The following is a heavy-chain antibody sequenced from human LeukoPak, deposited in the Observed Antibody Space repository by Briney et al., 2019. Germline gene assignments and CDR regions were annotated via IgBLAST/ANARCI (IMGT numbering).Heavy chain of an antibody. CDR3: ARALTPLRDSSGYLYLGY. V-gene: IGHV4-4*07. CDR2: IYTSGST. D-gene: IGHD3-22*01. J-gene: IGHJ4*02. Sequence: SETLSLTCTVSGGSISSYYLSWIRQPAGKGLEWIGCIYTSGSTNYNPSLKSRITMSVDTSKNQFSLKLSSVTDGDTAVHYCARALTPLRDSSGYLYLGYWGQGTLVTVSS. CDR1: GGSISSYY.